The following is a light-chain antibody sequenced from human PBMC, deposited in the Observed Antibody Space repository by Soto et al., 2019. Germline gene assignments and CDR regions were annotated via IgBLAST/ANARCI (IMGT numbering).Light chain of an antibody. CDR3: SSYTTSNTVL. Sequence: QSALTQPASVSGSPGQSITISCTGTNSDVGSYNYVSWYQQHPGKAPKVMIYDVTNRPSGVSNRFSGSKSGNTASLTISGLQAEDEADYYCSSYTTSNTVLFGGGTKLTVL. V-gene: IGLV2-14*03. CDR1: NSDVGSYNY. CDR2: DVT. J-gene: IGLJ2*01.